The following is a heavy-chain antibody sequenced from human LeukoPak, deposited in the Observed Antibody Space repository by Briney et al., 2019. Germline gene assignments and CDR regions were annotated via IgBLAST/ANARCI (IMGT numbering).Heavy chain of an antibody. Sequence: GGSLRLSCTASGFTFSSYGMHWVCQAPGKGLEWVAVISYDGSNKYYADSVKGRFTISRDNSKNTLYLQMNSLRAEDTALYYCARKLWHRNDCWGQGTLVTVSS. J-gene: IGHJ4*02. CDR1: GFTFSSYG. V-gene: IGHV3-30*03. CDR2: ISYDGSNK. CDR3: ARKLWHRNDC. D-gene: IGHD3-16*01.